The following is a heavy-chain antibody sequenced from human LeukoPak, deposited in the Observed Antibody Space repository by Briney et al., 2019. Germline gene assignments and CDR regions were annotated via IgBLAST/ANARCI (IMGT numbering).Heavy chain of an antibody. J-gene: IGHJ4*02. D-gene: IGHD3-22*01. V-gene: IGHV1-2*02. Sequence: GASVKVSCKASGYTFTCYYMHCVRQAPGQGLEWMGWINPNSGGTNYAQKFQGRVTMTRDTSISTAYMELSRLRSDDTAVYYCARDADSSGYPHYWGQGTLGTVS. CDR3: ARDADSSGYPHY. CDR2: INPNSGGT. CDR1: GYTFTCYY.